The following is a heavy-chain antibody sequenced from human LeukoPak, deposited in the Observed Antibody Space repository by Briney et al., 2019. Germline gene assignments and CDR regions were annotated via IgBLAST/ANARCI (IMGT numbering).Heavy chain of an antibody. CDR2: ISGSGGST. CDR3: AKDEDYYDSSDNFDY. V-gene: IGHV3-23*01. J-gene: IGHJ4*02. Sequence: PGGSLRLSCAASGFTFSSYAMSWVRQAPGKGLEWVSAISGSGGSTYYADSVKGRFTISRDNSKNTLYLQMNSLRAEDTAVYYCAKDEDYYDSSDNFDYWGQGTLVTVSS. CDR1: GFTFSSYA. D-gene: IGHD3-22*01.